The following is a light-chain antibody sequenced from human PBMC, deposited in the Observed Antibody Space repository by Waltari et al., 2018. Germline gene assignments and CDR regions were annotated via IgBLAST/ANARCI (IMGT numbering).Light chain of an antibody. CDR3: QQYNNWPRT. CDR1: QSVSSN. Sequence: EIVMTQSPATLSVSPGERATLPCRARQSVSSNLAWYQQKPGQAPRLLIYGASTRATGIPARFSGSGSVTEFTLTISSLQSEDFAVYYCQQYNNWPRTFGQGTKVEIK. J-gene: IGKJ1*01. CDR2: GAS. V-gene: IGKV3-15*01.